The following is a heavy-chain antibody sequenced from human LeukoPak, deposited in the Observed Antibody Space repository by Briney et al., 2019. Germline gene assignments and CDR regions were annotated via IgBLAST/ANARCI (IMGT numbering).Heavy chain of an antibody. J-gene: IGHJ4*02. CDR3: AKNIPNCSSTSCPLDY. CDR1: GFTFSSYA. Sequence: GGSLRLSCAASGFTFSSYAMSWVRQAPGKGLEWVSAISGSGGSTYYADSVKGRFTISRDNSKNTLYLQVNSLRTEDTAVYYCAKNIPNCSSTSCPLDYWGQGTLVTVSS. D-gene: IGHD2-2*01. CDR2: ISGSGGST. V-gene: IGHV3-23*01.